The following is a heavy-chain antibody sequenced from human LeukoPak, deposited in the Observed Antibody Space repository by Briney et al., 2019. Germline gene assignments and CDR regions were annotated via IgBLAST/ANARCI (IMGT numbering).Heavy chain of an antibody. CDR2: IRSSGSTI. J-gene: IGHJ4*02. V-gene: IGHV3-11*01. Sequence: PGGSLRLSCAASGFTFSDYSMSWIRQAPGKGLEWVSYIRSSGSTIDYADSVKGRFTTFRGNAKNSLYLQMNRLRAEDTAVYYCARSPTAMVKFFDYWGQGTLVTVSS. CDR1: GFTFSDYS. D-gene: IGHD5-18*01. CDR3: ARSPTAMVKFFDY.